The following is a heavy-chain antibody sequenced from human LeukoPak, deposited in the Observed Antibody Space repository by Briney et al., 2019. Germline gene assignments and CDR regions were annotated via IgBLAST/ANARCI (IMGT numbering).Heavy chain of an antibody. D-gene: IGHD3-10*01. CDR3: TRDSARGGASSGDFGS. V-gene: IGHV3-30*19. CDR1: GFAFSSSA. J-gene: IGHJ4*02. CDR2: VSFDGSNK. Sequence: GGSLRLSCAASGFAFSSSAMHWVRQSPDKGLEWLAIVSFDGSNKYYADSVEGRFTISRDNSKNTLYLQMNSLRTDDTGVYYCTRDSARGGASSGDFGSWGQGTLVTVSS.